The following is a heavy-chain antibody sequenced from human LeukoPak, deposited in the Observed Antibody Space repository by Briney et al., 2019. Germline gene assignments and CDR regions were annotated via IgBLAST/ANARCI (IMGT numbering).Heavy chain of an antibody. Sequence: PSKTLSLTCTVSGVSISSGGYYWSWIRQPPGKGLEWIGEINHSGSTNYNPSLKSRVTISVDTSKNQFSLKLSSVTAVDTAVYYCARGGVWYQLLGYFDYWGQGTLVTVSS. CDR1: GVSISSGGYY. D-gene: IGHD2-2*01. CDR2: INHSGST. V-gene: IGHV4-39*07. CDR3: ARGGVWYQLLGYFDY. J-gene: IGHJ4*02.